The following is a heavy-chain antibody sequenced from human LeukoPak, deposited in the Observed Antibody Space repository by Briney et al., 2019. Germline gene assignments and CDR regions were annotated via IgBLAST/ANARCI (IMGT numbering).Heavy chain of an antibody. CDR3: ARSQRIAAADNFDC. J-gene: IGHJ4*02. CDR1: GFTFSSYW. D-gene: IGHD6-13*01. V-gene: IGHV3-7*01. CDR2: IKQDGSEK. Sequence: GGSLRLSCAASGFTFSSYWMSWVRQAPGKGLEWVANIKQDGSEKYYVDSVKGRFTISRDNAKNSLYLQMNSLRAEDTAVYYCARSQRIAAADNFDCWGQGTLVTVSS.